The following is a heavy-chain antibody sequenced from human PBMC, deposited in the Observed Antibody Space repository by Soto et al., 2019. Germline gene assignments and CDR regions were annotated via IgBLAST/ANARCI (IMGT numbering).Heavy chain of an antibody. CDR2: ISYDGSNK. D-gene: IGHD2-15*01. CDR1: GFTFSSYA. J-gene: IGHJ4*02. CDR3: ARVPSSSGRAHFDS. Sequence: QVQLVESGGGVVQPGRSLRLSCAASGFTFSSYAMHWVRQAPGKGLEWVAVISYDGSNKYYADSVKGRFTISRDNSKNTLDLQMTSLRAEDTSVYYCARVPSSSGRAHFDSWGQGTLVTVSS. V-gene: IGHV3-30-3*01.